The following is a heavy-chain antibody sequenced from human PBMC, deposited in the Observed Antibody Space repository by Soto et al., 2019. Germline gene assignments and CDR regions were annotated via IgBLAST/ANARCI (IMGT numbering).Heavy chain of an antibody. CDR1: GYTFTSYG. CDR3: ARVLKYRVYGDYGDGFDY. J-gene: IGHJ4*02. D-gene: IGHD4-17*01. CDR2: ISAYNGNT. V-gene: IGHV1-18*01. Sequence: QVQLVQSGAEVKKPGASVKVSCKASGYTFTSYGISWVRQAPGQGLEWMGWISAYNGNTNYAQKLHGRVTMTTDTSTSTAYMELRSLRSDDTAVYYCARVLKYRVYGDYGDGFDYWGQGTLVTVSS.